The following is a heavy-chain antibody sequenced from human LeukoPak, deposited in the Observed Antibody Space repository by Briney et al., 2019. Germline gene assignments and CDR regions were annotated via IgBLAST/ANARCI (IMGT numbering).Heavy chain of an antibody. Sequence: SETLSLTCAAYGGSFSGYYWSWIRQPPGKGLEWIGEINHSGSTNYNPSLKSRVTISVDTSKNQFSLKLSSVTAADTAVYYCAREGDSGSVGWFDPWGQGTLVTVSS. D-gene: IGHD6-13*01. V-gene: IGHV4-34*01. CDR2: INHSGST. CDR3: AREGDSGSVGWFDP. J-gene: IGHJ5*02. CDR1: GGSFSGYY.